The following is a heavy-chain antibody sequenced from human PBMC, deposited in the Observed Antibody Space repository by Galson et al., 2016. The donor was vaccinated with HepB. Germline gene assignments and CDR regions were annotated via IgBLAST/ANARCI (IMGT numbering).Heavy chain of an antibody. V-gene: IGHV1-46*01. J-gene: IGHJ3*02. CDR2: INPASGST. CDR1: GYTFINYY. D-gene: IGHD6-19*01. CDR3: AGPIAVTGTLPHT. Sequence: SVKVSCKASGYTFINYYMHWVRQAPGQGLEWMGIINPASGSTTYAQKFQGRVTMTRDTSTSTVYMELSSLRSEDTAVYYCAGPIAVTGTLPHTWGQGTMVTVSS.